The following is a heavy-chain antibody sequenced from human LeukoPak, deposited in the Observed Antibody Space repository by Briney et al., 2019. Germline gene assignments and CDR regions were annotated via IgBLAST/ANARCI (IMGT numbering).Heavy chain of an antibody. V-gene: IGHV3-30*04. D-gene: IGHD3-10*01. J-gene: IGHJ4*02. CDR2: ISYDGSNK. CDR3: AKRGEVRGPYYFDY. Sequence: GRSLRLSCAASGFTFSSYAMHWVRQAPGKGLEWVAVISYDGSNKYYADSVKGRFTISRDNSKNTLYLQMNSLRAEDTAVYYCAKRGEVRGPYYFDYWGQGTLVTVSS. CDR1: GFTFSSYA.